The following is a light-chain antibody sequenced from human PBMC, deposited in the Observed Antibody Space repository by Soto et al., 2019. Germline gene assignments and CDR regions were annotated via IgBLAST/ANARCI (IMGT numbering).Light chain of an antibody. J-gene: IGLJ1*01. Sequence: QSVLTQPPSVSGAPGQRVTISCTGSSSNIGAGYDVHWYQQLPGTAPKLLIYGNSNRPSGVPDRFSGSKSGTSASLAITGLQAEDEADYSCQSYDSSLSVGIFGTGTKLTVL. CDR3: QSYDSSLSVGI. CDR2: GNS. V-gene: IGLV1-40*01. CDR1: SSNIGAGYD.